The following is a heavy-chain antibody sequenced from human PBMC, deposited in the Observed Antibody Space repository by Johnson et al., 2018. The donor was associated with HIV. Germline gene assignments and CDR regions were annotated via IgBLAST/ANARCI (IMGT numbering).Heavy chain of an antibody. Sequence: VQLVESGGGVVQPGGSLRLSCAASGLTFSSYDMHWVRQAPGTGLEYVSAIRSNGGSTDYANSVTVRFTISRDNAKNSLSLQMNSLRAEDTAVYYCAREPYYYDSSGYYHAFDIWGQGTMVTVSS. J-gene: IGHJ3*02. CDR3: AREPYYYDSSGYYHAFDI. CDR2: IRSNGGST. D-gene: IGHD3-22*01. CDR1: GLTFSSYD. V-gene: IGHV3-64*01.